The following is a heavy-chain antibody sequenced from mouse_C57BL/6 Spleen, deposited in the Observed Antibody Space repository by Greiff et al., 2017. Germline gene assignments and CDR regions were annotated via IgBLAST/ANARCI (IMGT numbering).Heavy chain of an antibody. Sequence: EVKLVESGTVLARPGASVKMSCKTSGYTFTSYWMHWVKQRPGQGLEWIGAIYPGNSDTSYNQKFKGKAKLTAVTSASTAYMELSSLTNEDSAVYYCTRETTVVATDYFDYWGQGTTLTVSS. J-gene: IGHJ2*01. CDR3: TRETTVVATDYFDY. V-gene: IGHV1-5*01. CDR2: IYPGNSDT. D-gene: IGHD1-1*01. CDR1: GYTFTSYW.